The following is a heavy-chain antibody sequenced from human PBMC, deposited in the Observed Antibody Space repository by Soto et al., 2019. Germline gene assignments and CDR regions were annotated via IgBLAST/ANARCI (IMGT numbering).Heavy chain of an antibody. V-gene: IGHV3-21*01. CDR2: ISSGSSDT. Sequence: RHSWRAAEGQFIRVSMNWVRQVPGKGLEWVASISSGSSDTWYADSVKGRFIISRDNAQNSLFLQMNTLRPEDTAMYYCARVAFWVPGTQVPVSS. J-gene: IGHJ4*02. CDR1: EGQFIRVS. CDR3: ARVAF.